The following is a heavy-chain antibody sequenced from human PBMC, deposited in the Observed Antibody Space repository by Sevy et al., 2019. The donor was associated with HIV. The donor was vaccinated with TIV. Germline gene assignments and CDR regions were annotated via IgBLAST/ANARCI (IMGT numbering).Heavy chain of an antibody. V-gene: IGHV3-48*03. CDR2: ISSSGTTI. D-gene: IGHD6-13*01. CDR3: ARNWAAAPGGGGFYYGMDV. J-gene: IGHJ6*02. CDR1: GFTFSSYE. Sequence: GGSLRLSCAASGFTFSSYEMNWVRQAPGKGLQWVSYISSSGTTIYYVDSVKGRFTISRDNAKNSLYLQMNIVRAEDTAVYYWARNWAAAPGGGGFYYGMDVWGQGTTVTVSS.